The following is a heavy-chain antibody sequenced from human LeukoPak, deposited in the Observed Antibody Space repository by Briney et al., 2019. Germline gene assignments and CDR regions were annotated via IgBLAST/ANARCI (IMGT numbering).Heavy chain of an antibody. J-gene: IGHJ3*02. CDR2: IYTSGST. V-gene: IGHV4-61*02. D-gene: IGHD5-18*01. CDR3: ARDEMSPYSYGYPRAFDI. Sequence: SETLSLTCTVSGGSISSGSYYWSWIRQPAGKGLEWIGRIYTSGSTNYNPSLKSRVTISVDTSKNQFSLKLSSVTAADTAVYYCARDEMSPYSYGYPRAFDIWGQGTMVTVSS. CDR1: GGSISSGSYY.